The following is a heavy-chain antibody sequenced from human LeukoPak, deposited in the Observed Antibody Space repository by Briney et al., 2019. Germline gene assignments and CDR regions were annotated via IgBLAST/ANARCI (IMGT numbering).Heavy chain of an antibody. CDR2: VHKTGSI. CDR1: GDSISAYY. CDR3: TKYGGSPANYFDS. J-gene: IGHJ4*02. V-gene: IGHV4-59*08. Sequence: SETLSLTCTVSGDSISAYYWSWVRQPHGKALEWIAFVHKTGSINYNPSLKSRAAISMDTSNSQFSLHVNSVTAADTAVYYCTKYGGSPANYFDSWGPGTLVTVSP. D-gene: IGHD1-26*01.